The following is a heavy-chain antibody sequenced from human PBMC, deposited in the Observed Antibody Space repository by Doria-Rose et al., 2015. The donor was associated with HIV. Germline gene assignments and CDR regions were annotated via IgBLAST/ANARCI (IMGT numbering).Heavy chain of an antibody. V-gene: IGHV3-7*05. D-gene: IGHD3-16*01. J-gene: IGHJ4*02. CDR2: IKEDGSEK. CDR3: TGETYYFDY. Sequence: EVQVVESGGGLVQPGGSLRLSCTVSGLTFSRFWMSWVHQAPGKGLEWVANIKEDGSEKKYLDSVKDLLTISRDNAKNSVYLQMNSLRAEDTAVYYCTGETYYFDYWGQGSLVIVSS. CDR1: GLTFSRFW.